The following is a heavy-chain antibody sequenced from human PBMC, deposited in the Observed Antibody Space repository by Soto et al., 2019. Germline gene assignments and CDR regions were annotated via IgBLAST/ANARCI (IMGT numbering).Heavy chain of an antibody. CDR3: VKGKYDFDY. J-gene: IGHJ4*02. CDR1: GFTFSSYG. CDR2: ISSNGGST. V-gene: IGHV3-64D*06. Sequence: QPWGSLRLSCSASGFTFSSYGMHWVRQAPGKGLEYVSTISSNGGSTYYADSVKGRFTISRDNSKNTLYLQMSSLRTEDTALYYCVKGKYDFDYWGQGTLVTVS.